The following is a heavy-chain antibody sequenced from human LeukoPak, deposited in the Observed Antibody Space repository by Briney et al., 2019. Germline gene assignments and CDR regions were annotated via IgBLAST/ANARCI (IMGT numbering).Heavy chain of an antibody. CDR2: IYYGGST. J-gene: IGHJ5*02. CDR1: GGSISSTDSY. Sequence: PSETLSLTCTVSGGSISSTDSYWGWIRQPPGKGLEWIGTIYYGGSTYYNPSLKSRLTLSGDTSKNQVSLRLSSVTAADTAVYYCARERTYYDSSGYSGWFDPWGQGTLVTVSS. V-gene: IGHV4-39*02. CDR3: ARERTYYDSSGYSGWFDP. D-gene: IGHD3-22*01.